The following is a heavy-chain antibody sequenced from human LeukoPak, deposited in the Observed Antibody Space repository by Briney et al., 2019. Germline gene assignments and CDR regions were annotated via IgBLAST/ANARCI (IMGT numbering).Heavy chain of an antibody. CDR1: GFTFSSYS. D-gene: IGHD6-13*01. J-gene: IGHJ4*02. Sequence: GGSLRLSCAASGFTFSSYSMTWVRQAPGRGLEWVSSITPSSSYIFSGDSVKGRFTISRDNAKNSLYLQMNSLRAEDTAVYYCARMVLGAAGSVDFDCWGQGTLVTVSS. V-gene: IGHV3-21*01. CDR3: ARMVLGAAGSVDFDC. CDR2: ITPSSSYI.